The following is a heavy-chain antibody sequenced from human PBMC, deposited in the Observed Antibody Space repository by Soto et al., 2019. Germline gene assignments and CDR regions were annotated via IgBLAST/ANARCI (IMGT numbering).Heavy chain of an antibody. CDR3: ARHNYGSGSTYFAY. J-gene: IGHJ4*02. V-gene: IGHV4-59*08. CDR1: GGSISSYY. Sequence: QVQLQESGPGRVKPSETLSLTCTVSGGSISSYYWSWIRQPPGKGLELIGYIYYSGSTNYNPSLKSRVTIAVDTSKNQCSLKLNSMTAADTAVYYCARHNYGSGSTYFAYWGQGTLVTVSS. D-gene: IGHD3-10*01. CDR2: IYYSGST.